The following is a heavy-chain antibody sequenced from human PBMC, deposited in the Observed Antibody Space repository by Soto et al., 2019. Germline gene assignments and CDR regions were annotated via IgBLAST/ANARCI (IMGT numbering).Heavy chain of an antibody. V-gene: IGHV3-23*01. CDR3: AKVDVSTAGSFDY. J-gene: IGHJ4*02. CDR2: INPSGDST. Sequence: GGSLRLSCVASGFTFSRHGLSWVRQSPGKGLEWVSTINPSGDSTFYADSVKGRFTISRDNSKNTVYLQMNSLSVGDTTVYLCAKVDVSTAGSFDYWGQGALVTVSS. D-gene: IGHD6-13*01. CDR1: GFTFSRHG.